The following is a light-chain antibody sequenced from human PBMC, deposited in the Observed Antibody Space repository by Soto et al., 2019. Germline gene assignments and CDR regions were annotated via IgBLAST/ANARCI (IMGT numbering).Light chain of an antibody. V-gene: IGLV1-51*01. CDR3: GTWDSSLSAEV. Sequence: QSALTQPPSVSAAPGQKVTISCSGSSSNIGKYHVSWYHQVPGTAPKLLIHDTSERPSGIPDRFSGSKSGTSATLGITGLQTGDEADYYCGTWDSSLSAEVFGGGTQLTVL. CDR1: SSNIGKYH. J-gene: IGLJ3*02. CDR2: DTS.